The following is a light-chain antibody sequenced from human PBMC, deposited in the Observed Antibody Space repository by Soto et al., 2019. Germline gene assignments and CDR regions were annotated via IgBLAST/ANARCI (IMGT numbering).Light chain of an antibody. CDR3: QEYSNWPLLS. V-gene: IGKV3-15*01. J-gene: IGKJ4*01. CDR1: QSVGSN. Sequence: ELGLTQSPATLSVSPGAGATLSCRASQSVGSNLAWYQQKPGQTPRVLIYGASTRAIGIPARFSGSGFGTEFTLTISSLQSEDFVVYYCQEYSNWPLLSFGGGTKVHI. CDR2: GAS.